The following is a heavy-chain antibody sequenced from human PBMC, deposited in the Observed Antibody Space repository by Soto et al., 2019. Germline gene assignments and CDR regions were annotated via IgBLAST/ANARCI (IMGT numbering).Heavy chain of an antibody. V-gene: IGHV3-30*18. D-gene: IGHD6-13*01. J-gene: IGHJ4*02. Sequence: SNAASEGTFGSFGRHRVRKKKSKGLEWVAVISYDGSNKYYADSVKGRFTISRDNSKNTLYLQMNSLRAEDTAVYYCAKDMRRGYSSSWMIFDYWGQGTLVTVSS. CDR3: AKDMRRGYSSSWMIFDY. CDR2: ISYDGSNK. CDR1: EGTFGSFG.